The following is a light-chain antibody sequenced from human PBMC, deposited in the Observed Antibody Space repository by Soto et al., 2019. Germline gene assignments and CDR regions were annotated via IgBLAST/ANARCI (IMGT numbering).Light chain of an antibody. CDR2: GAS. Sequence: EIELTQAPGTLSLSPGESATLSCRASQSVSSSYLAWYQQKPGQAPRLLIYGASSRATGIPDRFSGSGSGTDFTLTISRLEPEDFAVYYCQQYVSSPWAFGQGTKVDI. V-gene: IGKV3-20*01. CDR3: QQYVSSPWA. CDR1: QSVSSSY. J-gene: IGKJ1*01.